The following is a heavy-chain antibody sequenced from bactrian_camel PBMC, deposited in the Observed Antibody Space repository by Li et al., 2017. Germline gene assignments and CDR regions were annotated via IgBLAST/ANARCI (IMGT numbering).Heavy chain of an antibody. CDR1: GYFYCTND. D-gene: IGHD6*01. CDR2: IDSDGST. Sequence: HVQLVESGGGSVQAGGSLRLSCAASGYFYCTNDMSWYRQPPGKEREFVSGIDSDGSTSYADSVKGRFTISRDNAKNTVYLQMNNLKPEDTGMYYCAAEGYDGSCRVGGQFDYWGQGTQVTVS. J-gene: IGHJ4*01. CDR3: AAEGYDGSCRVGGQFDY. V-gene: IGHV3S53*01.